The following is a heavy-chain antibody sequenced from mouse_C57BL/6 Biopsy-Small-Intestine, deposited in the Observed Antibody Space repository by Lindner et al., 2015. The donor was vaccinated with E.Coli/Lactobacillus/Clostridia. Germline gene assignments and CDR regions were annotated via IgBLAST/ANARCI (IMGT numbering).Heavy chain of an antibody. CDR1: GFTFSDYG. CDR2: ISSGSSTI. J-gene: IGHJ2*02. V-gene: IGHV5-17*01. CDR3: AVLEPHFDY. Sequence: VQLQESGGGLVKPGGSLKLSCAASGFTFSDYGMHWVRQAPEKGLEWVAYISSGSSTIYYAGTVKGRFTISGDNAKNTLFLQMTSLRSEDTAMYYCAVLEPHFDYWGQGTSLTVSS.